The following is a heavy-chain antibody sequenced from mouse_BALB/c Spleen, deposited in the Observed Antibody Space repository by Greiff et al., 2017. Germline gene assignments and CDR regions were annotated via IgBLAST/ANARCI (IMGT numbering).Heavy chain of an antibody. J-gene: IGHJ3*01. D-gene: IGHD2-2*01. CDR1: GYTFTSYV. Sequence: VQLKQSGPELVKPGASVKMSCKASGYTFTSYVMHWVKQKPGQGLEWIGYINPYNDGTKYNEKFKGKATLTSDKSSSTAYMELSSLTSEDSAVYYCARGDYGYDVLRGAFAYWGQGTLVTVSA. V-gene: IGHV1-14*01. CDR2: INPYNDGT. CDR3: ARGDYGYDVLRGAFAY.